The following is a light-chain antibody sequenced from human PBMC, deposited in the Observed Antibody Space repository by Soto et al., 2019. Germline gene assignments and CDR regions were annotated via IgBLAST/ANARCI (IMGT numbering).Light chain of an antibody. CDR2: DAS. CDR3: QQRNDWPPDIT. J-gene: IGKJ5*01. CDR1: QTVSTY. V-gene: IGKV3-11*01. Sequence: EIVLTQSPVTLSLSPGDRATLSCRASQTVSTYLAWYQQKPGQAPRLLIYDASNRATGIPARFSGSGSGTDFTLTISSLEPEDFAGYYGQQRNDWPPDITVGQGTRLDIK.